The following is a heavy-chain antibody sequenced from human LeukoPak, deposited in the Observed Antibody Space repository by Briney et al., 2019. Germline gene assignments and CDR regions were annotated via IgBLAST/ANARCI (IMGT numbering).Heavy chain of an antibody. CDR3: ARDQGMILEWLFRY. CDR2: INPNSGGT. Sequence: ASVKVSCKASGYTFTSYYMHWVRQAPGQGLEWMGWINPNSGGTNYAQKFQGRVTMTRDTSISTAYMELSRLRSDDTAVYYCARDQGMILEWLFRYWGQGTLVTVSS. CDR1: GYTFTSYY. J-gene: IGHJ4*02. V-gene: IGHV1-2*02. D-gene: IGHD3-3*01.